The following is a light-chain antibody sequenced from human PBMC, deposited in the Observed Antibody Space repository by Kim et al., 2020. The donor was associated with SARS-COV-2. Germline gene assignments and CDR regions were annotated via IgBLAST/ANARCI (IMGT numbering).Light chain of an antibody. Sequence: GDRVTITCQASQDIKKHSNWYKQKSGKAPKVLIHDAPNLEAGVPSRFSGSGSGTDFTFTISTLQPEDIATYFCQQFDDLPITFGQGTRLEIK. J-gene: IGKJ5*01. CDR1: QDIKKH. CDR2: DAP. CDR3: QQFDDLPIT. V-gene: IGKV1-33*01.